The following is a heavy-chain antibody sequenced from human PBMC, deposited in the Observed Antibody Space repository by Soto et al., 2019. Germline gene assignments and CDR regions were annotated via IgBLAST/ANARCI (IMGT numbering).Heavy chain of an antibody. Sequence: PSETLSLTCAVYGGSFSGYYWSWIRQPPGKGLEWIGEINHSGSTNYNPSLKSRVTISVDTSKNQFSLKLSSVTAADTAVYYCARVLRGYSCGVDYWGQGTLVTVSS. J-gene: IGHJ4*02. CDR3: ARVLRGYSCGVDY. CDR2: INHSGST. D-gene: IGHD5-18*01. V-gene: IGHV4-34*01. CDR1: GGSFSGYY.